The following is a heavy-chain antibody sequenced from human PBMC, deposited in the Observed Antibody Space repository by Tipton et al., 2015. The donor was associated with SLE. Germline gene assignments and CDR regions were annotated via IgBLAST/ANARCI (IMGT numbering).Heavy chain of an antibody. D-gene: IGHD3-16*02. CDR1: GGSFSGYY. J-gene: IGHJ5*02. V-gene: IGHV4-34*01. CDR3: ARLGGYPTSNWFDP. Sequence: LRLSCAVYGGSFSGYYWSWIRQPPGKGLEWIGEINHSGSTNYNPSLKSRVTISLETSKNQFSLMVTSVTAADTAVYYCARLGGYPTSNWFDPWGQGTLVTVSS. CDR2: INHSGST.